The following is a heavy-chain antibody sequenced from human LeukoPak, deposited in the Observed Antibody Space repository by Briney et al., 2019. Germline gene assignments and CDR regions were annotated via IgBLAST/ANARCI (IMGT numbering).Heavy chain of an antibody. Sequence: PGGSLRLSCAASRFTFSSYSMNWVRQAPGKGLEWVSYISSSSRSIYYADSVKGRFTISRDNANNSLSLQMNSLRDEDTAVYYCVLGSPFDYWGQGTLVTVSS. J-gene: IGHJ4*02. V-gene: IGHV3-48*02. D-gene: IGHD3-10*01. CDR3: VLGSPFDY. CDR2: ISSSSRSI. CDR1: RFTFSSYS.